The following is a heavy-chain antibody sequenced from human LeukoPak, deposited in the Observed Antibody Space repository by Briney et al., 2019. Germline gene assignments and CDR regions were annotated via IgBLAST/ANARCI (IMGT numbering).Heavy chain of an antibody. CDR1: AFTFSRYA. Sequence: GGSLRLSCAASAFTFSRYAVHWIRQAPGKGLEWVAFMRYDGSNKYYADSVKGRFTISRDNSKNTLYLQMNSLRPEDTALYYCAKDYGGVSNFWGQGTLVTVSS. J-gene: IGHJ4*02. V-gene: IGHV3-30*02. D-gene: IGHD3-16*01. CDR3: AKDYGGVSNF. CDR2: MRYDGSNK.